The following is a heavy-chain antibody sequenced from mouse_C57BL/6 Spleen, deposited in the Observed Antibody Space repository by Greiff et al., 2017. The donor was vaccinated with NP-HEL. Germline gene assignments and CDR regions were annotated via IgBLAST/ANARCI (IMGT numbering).Heavy chain of an antibody. CDR1: GYTFTSYW. Sequence: QVQLQQPGAELVMPGASVKLSCKASGYTFTSYWMHWVKQRPGQGLEWIGEIDPSDSYTNYNQKFKGKSTLTVDKSSSTAYMQLSSLTSEDSAVYYCARGEGLRRGYYAMDYWGQGTSVTVSS. D-gene: IGHD2-4*01. V-gene: IGHV1-69*01. J-gene: IGHJ4*01. CDR3: ARGEGLRRGYYAMDY. CDR2: IDPSDSYT.